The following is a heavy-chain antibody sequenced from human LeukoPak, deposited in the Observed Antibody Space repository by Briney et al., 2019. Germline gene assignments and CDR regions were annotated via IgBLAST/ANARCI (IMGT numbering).Heavy chain of an antibody. CDR2: IYYSGST. J-gene: IGHJ4*02. CDR1: GGSISSSRYY. D-gene: IGHD5-18*01. Sequence: SETLSLTCTISGGSISSSRYYWGWIRRPPGKGLEWIGSIYYSGSTYYNPSLKSRVTISVDTSKNQFSLKLSSVTAADTAVYYCARGPGEDTAMVTSLDYWGQGTLVTVSS. V-gene: IGHV4-39*07. CDR3: ARGPGEDTAMVTSLDY.